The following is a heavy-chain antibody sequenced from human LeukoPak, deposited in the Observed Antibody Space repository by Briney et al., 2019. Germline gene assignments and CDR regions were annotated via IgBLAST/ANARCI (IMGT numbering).Heavy chain of an antibody. CDR1: GLTVSSNC. CDR3: ARLKTGFTVRGLTYPYGMDV. Sequence: GGSLRLSWAASGLTVSSNCMTWGSQPAGKGLGWGSLIYSGGRRYFADSVKDRFTISRDNSKNTLYLQMNRLRADDTAVYYCARLKTGFTVRGLTYPYGMDVWGQGTTVTVS. CDR2: IYSGGRR. J-gene: IGHJ6*02. D-gene: IGHD3-10*01. V-gene: IGHV3-66*04.